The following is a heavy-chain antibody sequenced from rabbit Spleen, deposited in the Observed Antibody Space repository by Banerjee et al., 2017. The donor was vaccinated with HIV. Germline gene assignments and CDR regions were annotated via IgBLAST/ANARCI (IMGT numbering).Heavy chain of an antibody. V-gene: IGHV1S45*01. Sequence: QEQLVESGGGLVKPGASLTLTCTSSGFDISSYHMCWVRQAPGKGLEWSACIYTSNSDTYYASWAKGRLTISKTSLTTVTLQMTSLTAADTATYFCARDTGTSFSTYGMDLWGQGTLVTVS. D-gene: IGHD8-1*01. CDR3: ARDTGTSFSTYGMDL. CDR1: GFDISSYH. J-gene: IGHJ6*01. CDR2: IYTSNSDT.